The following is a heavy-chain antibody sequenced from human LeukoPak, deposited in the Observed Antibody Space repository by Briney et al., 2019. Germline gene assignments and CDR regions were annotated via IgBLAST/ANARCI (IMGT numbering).Heavy chain of an antibody. CDR1: GYTFTGYY. Sequence: GASVKVSCKASGYTFTGYYMHWVRQAPGQGLEWMGWVNPKNGDTNYARKFQGSVAMARDTSIRTAYMDLKRLRSDDTAIYFCARRIAVPGHDAFDVWGQGTLVTVSS. CDR2: VNPKNGDT. V-gene: IGHV1-2*02. CDR3: ARRIAVPGHDAFDV. D-gene: IGHD6-19*01. J-gene: IGHJ3*01.